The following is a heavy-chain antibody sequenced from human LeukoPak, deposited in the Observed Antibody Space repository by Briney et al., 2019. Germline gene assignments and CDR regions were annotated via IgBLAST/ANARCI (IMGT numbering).Heavy chain of an antibody. CDR3: AKRSCGGGSCNFDY. V-gene: IGHV3-23*01. Sequence: GGSLRLSCAASGFTFRSYAMSWARQAPGKGLEWVFAISDSGTATNRADSVKGRLTISRDNSKNTLYLQMDSLRAEDTAVYYCAKRSCGGGSCNFDYWGQGTLVAVSS. CDR1: GFTFRSYA. D-gene: IGHD2-15*01. J-gene: IGHJ4*02. CDR2: ISDSGTAT.